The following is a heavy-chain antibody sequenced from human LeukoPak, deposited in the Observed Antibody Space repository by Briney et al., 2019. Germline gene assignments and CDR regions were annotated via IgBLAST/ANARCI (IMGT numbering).Heavy chain of an antibody. Sequence: GRSLRLSCAASGVTFSSYGRRWVRQAPGKGPEWVGDISYDGSNKYYADSVKGLFTISRDNSKNTLYQQINSLRADDTAVYYSAKSHYRGFGELFSNFDYWGQGTLVTVSS. V-gene: IGHV3-30*18. J-gene: IGHJ4*02. CDR1: GVTFSSYG. CDR2: ISYDGSNK. CDR3: AKSHYRGFGELFSNFDY. D-gene: IGHD3-10*01.